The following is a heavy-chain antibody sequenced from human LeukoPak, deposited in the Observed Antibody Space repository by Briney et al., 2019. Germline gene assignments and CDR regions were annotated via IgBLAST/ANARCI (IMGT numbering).Heavy chain of an antibody. CDR2: ISSSGSTI. D-gene: IGHD1-26*01. J-gene: IGHJ4*02. CDR3: ARGQTGGTIVGASDY. V-gene: IGHV3-48*03. CDR1: GFTFSSYE. Sequence: GGSLRLSCAASGFTFSSYEMNWVRQAPGKGLGWVSYISSSGSTIYYADSVKGRFTISRDNAKNSLYLQMNSLRAEDTAVYYCARGQTGGTIVGASDYWGQGTLVTVSS.